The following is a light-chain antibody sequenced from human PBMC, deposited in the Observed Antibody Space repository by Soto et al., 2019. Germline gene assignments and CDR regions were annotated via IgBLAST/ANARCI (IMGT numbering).Light chain of an antibody. CDR3: QQNNKWPPVT. Sequence: EVVMTQSPATVSVSPGEGVTLSCRASQTISNDLAWYQQKPGQAPRLLIYGASTRATGVPARFSGGGSGTEFTLTISSLQSEDFAFYYCQQNNKWPPVTFGAWTKVEIK. CDR2: GAS. J-gene: IGKJ4*01. V-gene: IGKV3-15*01. CDR1: QTISND.